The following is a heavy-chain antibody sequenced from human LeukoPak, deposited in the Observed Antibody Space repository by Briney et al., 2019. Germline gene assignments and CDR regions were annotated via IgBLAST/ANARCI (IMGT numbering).Heavy chain of an antibody. J-gene: IGHJ4*02. CDR3: AKDGRSGGFDY. V-gene: IGHV3-9*01. Sequence: GRSLRLSCAASGFTFDDYAMHWVRHAPGKGLEWVSGIRWNSGSIGYADSVKGRLTISRDNSKNTLYLQMNSLRAEDTAVYYCAKDGRSGGFDYWGQGTLVTVSS. CDR2: IRWNSGSI. D-gene: IGHD6-25*01. CDR1: GFTFDDYA.